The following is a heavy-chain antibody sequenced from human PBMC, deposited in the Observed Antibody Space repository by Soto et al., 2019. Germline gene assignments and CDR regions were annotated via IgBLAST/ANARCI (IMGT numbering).Heavy chain of an antibody. CDR1: GFTFSSYW. D-gene: IGHD6-13*01. CDR2: IKQDGSEK. J-gene: IGHJ6*03. Sequence: GGSLRLSCAASGFTFSSYWMSWVRQAPGKGLEWVANIKQDGSEKYYVDSVKGRVTISRDNAKNSLYLQMNSLRAEDTAVYYCARDLAAADTGYYMDVWGKGTTVTVSS. CDR3: ARDLAAADTGYYMDV. V-gene: IGHV3-7*01.